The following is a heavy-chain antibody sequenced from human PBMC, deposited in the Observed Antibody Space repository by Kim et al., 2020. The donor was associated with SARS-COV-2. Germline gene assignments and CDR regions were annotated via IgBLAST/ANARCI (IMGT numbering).Heavy chain of an antibody. CDR2: INHSGST. CDR3: ARGLGVDDSSGYYHGY. D-gene: IGHD3-22*01. Sequence: SETLSLTCAVYGGSFSGYYWSWIRQPPGKGLEWIGEINHSGSTNYNPSLKSRVTISVDTSKNQFSLKLSSVTAADTAAYYCARGLGVDDSSGYYHGYWGQGTLVTVSS. CDR1: GGSFSGYY. J-gene: IGHJ4*02. V-gene: IGHV4-34*01.